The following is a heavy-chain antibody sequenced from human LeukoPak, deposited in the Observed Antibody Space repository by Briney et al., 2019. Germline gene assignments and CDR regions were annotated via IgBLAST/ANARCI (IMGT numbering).Heavy chain of an antibody. J-gene: IGHJ4*02. CDR2: IYTSEST. V-gene: IGHV4-4*07. Sequence: SETLSLNSTVSGGSISSYYWSWLRQPPGQGLEWIGRIYTSESTNYNPSLKSRVTMSVDTSRSQCSLKLSAVTSADTAVYYCAREPYSSSWYFDYWGQGTLVTVSS. D-gene: IGHD6-13*01. CDR1: GGSISSYY. CDR3: AREPYSSSWYFDY.